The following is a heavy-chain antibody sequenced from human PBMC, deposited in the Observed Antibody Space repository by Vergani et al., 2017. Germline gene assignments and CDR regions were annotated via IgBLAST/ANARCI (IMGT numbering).Heavy chain of an antibody. D-gene: IGHD4/OR15-4a*01. CDR3: WRSENFLSYGAYYYYGMDV. V-gene: IGHV3-11*01. J-gene: IGHJ6*02. CDR2: ISSSGSTI. CDR1: GFTFSDYY. Sequence: VQLVESGGGLVKPGGSLRLSCAASGFTFSDYYMSWIRQAPGKGLEWVSYISSSGSTIDYADSVKGRFTIARDNAKNSLYLQMNSLRAEDTAVYYCWRSENFLSYGAYYYYGMDVWGQGTTVTVSS.